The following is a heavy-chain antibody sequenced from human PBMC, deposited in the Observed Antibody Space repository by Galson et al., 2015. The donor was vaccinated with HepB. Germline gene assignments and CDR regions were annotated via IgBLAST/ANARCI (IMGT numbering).Heavy chain of an antibody. J-gene: IGHJ5*02. V-gene: IGHV5-51*01. CDR1: GYSFSTYW. Sequence: QSGAEVTKPGESLKISCKGSGYSFSTYWIGWVRQMPGKGLEWMGIIYPGDSDTRYSPSFQGQVTISADKSISTAYLQWSSLKASDTAMYYCARAYYDFWSGYYWGWFDPWGQGTLVTVSS. CDR2: IYPGDSDT. D-gene: IGHD3-3*01. CDR3: ARAYYDFWSGYYWGWFDP.